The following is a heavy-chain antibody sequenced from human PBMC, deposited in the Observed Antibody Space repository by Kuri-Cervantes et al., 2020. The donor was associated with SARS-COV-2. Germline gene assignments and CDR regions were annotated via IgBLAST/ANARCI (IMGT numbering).Heavy chain of an antibody. CDR1: GFTFYNFG. CDR3: AKGTFDI. Sequence: GGSLRLSCAASGFTFYNFGMTWVRQAPGKGLEWVSTINGGGDPTFYADSVKGRFTIPRDNSKNMLYLQMSSLRAEDTAIYYCAKGTFDIRGQGTMVTVSS. V-gene: IGHV3-23*01. J-gene: IGHJ3*02. CDR2: INGGGDPT.